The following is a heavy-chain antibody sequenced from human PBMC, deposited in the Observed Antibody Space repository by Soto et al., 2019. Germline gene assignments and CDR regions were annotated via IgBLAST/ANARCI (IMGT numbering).Heavy chain of an antibody. CDR1: GFTLSSYW. Sequence: GGSLRLSCAASGFTLSSYWMHWVRQTAGKGLEWVANINQDGTQKYHVDSVKGRFTISRDNAQNSLHLQMNSLRAEDTAVYFCARAIGAGDAFWGRGTLVTVSS. D-gene: IGHD6-13*01. CDR3: ARAIGAGDAF. V-gene: IGHV3-7*01. J-gene: IGHJ4*02. CDR2: INQDGTQK.